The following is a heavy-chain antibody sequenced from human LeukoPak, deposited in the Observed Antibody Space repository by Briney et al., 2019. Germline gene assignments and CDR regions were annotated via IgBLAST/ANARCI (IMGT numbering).Heavy chain of an antibody. CDR1: GGTFSSYA. J-gene: IGHJ6*03. D-gene: IGHD3-3*01. V-gene: IGHV1-69*06. CDR2: IIPIFGTA. Sequence: SVKVSCKASGGTFSSYAISWVRQAPGQGLEWMGGIIPIFGTANYAQKFQGRVTITADKSTSTAYMELSSLRSEDTAVYYCARQGVVFPTDYYYMDVWGKGTTVTVSS. CDR3: ARQGVVFPTDYYYMDV.